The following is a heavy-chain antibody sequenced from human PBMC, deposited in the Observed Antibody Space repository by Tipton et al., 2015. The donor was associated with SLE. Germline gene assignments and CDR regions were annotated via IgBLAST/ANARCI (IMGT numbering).Heavy chain of an antibody. CDR1: GGSISSSSYY. D-gene: IGHD2-8*02. CDR3: AGLVLVSDSWFAP. CDR2: IYYSGNS. Sequence: LRLSCTVSGGSISSSSYYWGWIRQPPGKGLEWIGSIYYSGNSYYNPSLKSRVTISVDTSKNHFSLKLRAVSAADTAVYYCAGLVLVSDSWFAPWAQGTLVTVSS. V-gene: IGHV4-39*07. J-gene: IGHJ5*02.